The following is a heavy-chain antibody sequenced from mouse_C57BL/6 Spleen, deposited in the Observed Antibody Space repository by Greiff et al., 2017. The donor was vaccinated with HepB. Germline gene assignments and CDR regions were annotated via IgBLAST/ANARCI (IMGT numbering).Heavy chain of an antibody. J-gene: IGHJ1*03. D-gene: IGHD2-2*01. CDR3: TKEWLQPSYWYFDV. Sequence: EVQLQQSGTELVRPGASVKMSCKTSGYTFTSYWMHWVKQRPGQGLEWIGAIYPGNSDTSYNQKFKGKAKLTAVTSASTAYMELSSLTNEDSADYYCTKEWLQPSYWYFDVWGTGTTVTVSS. V-gene: IGHV1-5*01. CDR1: GYTFTSYW. CDR2: IYPGNSDT.